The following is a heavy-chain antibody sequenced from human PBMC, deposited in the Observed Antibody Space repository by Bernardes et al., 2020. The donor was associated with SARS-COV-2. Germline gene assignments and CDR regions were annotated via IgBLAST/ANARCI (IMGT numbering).Heavy chain of an antibody. CDR2: ISGSARLI. CDR3: ARDNGYCGDSNCLLAYYYGIDV. CDR1: GGSISSSSYY. D-gene: IGHD2-2*03. V-gene: IGHV3-21*01. J-gene: IGHJ6*02. Sequence: ETLSLTCTVSGGSISSSSYYWGWVRQAPGKGLEWVSTISGSARLIYYTDSVRGRFTISRDNAKNSLYLQMNSLRAEDTAVYYCARDNGYCGDSNCLLAYYYGIDVWGQGTTVTVSS.